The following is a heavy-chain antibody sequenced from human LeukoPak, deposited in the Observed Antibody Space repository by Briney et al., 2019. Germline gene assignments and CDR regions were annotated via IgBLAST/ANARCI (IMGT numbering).Heavy chain of an antibody. V-gene: IGHV4-59*01. CDR1: GGSINSYY. CDR2: VYYSGIT. J-gene: IGHJ3*02. D-gene: IGHD3-3*01. CDR3: ASAIFVENAFDI. Sequence: SETLCLTCTVSGGSINSYYWSWIRQPPGKVLEWIGYVYYSGITHYNPSLKSRVTISVHTSKSQFSLRLSSVTAADTAVYYCASAIFVENAFDIWGQGTMATVSS.